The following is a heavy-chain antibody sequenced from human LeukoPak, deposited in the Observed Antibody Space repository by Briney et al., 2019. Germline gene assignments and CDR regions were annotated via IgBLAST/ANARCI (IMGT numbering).Heavy chain of an antibody. V-gene: IGHV4-34*01. CDR1: GGSFSRYY. Sequence: SETLSLTCAVYGGSFSRYYWSWIRQPPGKGLEWIGEINHSGSTNYNPSLKSRVTISVDTSKYQFSLKLTSVTAADTAVYYCARRSKKVSYCSSTRCYTGWFDPWGQGTLVTVSS. CDR2: INHSGST. D-gene: IGHD2-2*02. CDR3: ARRSKKVSYCSSTRCYTGWFDP. J-gene: IGHJ5*02.